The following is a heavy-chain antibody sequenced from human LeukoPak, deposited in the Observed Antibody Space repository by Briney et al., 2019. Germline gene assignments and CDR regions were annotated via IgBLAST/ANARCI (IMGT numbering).Heavy chain of an antibody. CDR1: GFTFSSYE. CDR3: ATVTGYYSFDY. CDR2: ISSSGSTI. V-gene: IGHV3-48*03. J-gene: IGHJ4*02. Sequence: PGGSLRLSCAASGFTFSSYEMNWVRQAPGKGLERVSYISSSGSTIYYADSVKGRFTISRDNAKNSLYLQMNSLRAEDTAVYYCATVTGYYSFDYWGQGTLVTVSS. D-gene: IGHD3-9*01.